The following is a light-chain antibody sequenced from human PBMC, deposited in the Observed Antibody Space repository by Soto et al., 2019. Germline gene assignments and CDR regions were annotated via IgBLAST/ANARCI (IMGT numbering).Light chain of an antibody. Sequence: DIVMTQSPGTLSLSPGERATLSCRASQSISSNYLAWYQQKPGQSPRLLIHGASSRATGIPDRISGSGSGTDFTLTINSLEPEDFAVYYCQQRSNWPSITFGQGTRLEIK. V-gene: IGKV3D-20*02. CDR1: QSISSNY. CDR3: QQRSNWPSIT. CDR2: GAS. J-gene: IGKJ5*01.